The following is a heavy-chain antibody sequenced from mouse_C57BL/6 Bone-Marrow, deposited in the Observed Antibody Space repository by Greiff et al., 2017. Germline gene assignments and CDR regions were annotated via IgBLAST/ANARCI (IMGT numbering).Heavy chain of an antibody. J-gene: IGHJ2*01. D-gene: IGHD2-2*01. V-gene: IGHV1-59*01. CDR3: AREGVYYGYGGGITTYYVDY. CDR1: GYTFTSYW. Sequence: QVQLQQPGAELVRPGTSVKLSCKASGYTFTSYWMHWVKQRPGQGLEWIGVIDPSDSYTNYNQKFKGKATLTVDTSSSTAYMQLSSLTSEDSAVYYCAREGVYYGYGGGITTYYVDYGGQGTTLTVSS. CDR2: IDPSDSYT.